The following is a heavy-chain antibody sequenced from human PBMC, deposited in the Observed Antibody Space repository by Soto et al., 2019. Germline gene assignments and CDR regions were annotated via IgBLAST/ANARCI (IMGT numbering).Heavy chain of an antibody. CDR1: GGSISSGGYY. D-gene: IGHD3-22*01. CDR3: ARGDPYYYESSGPNGFDP. CDR2: IYYSGST. V-gene: IGHV4-31*03. Sequence: PSETLSLTCTVSGGSISSGGYYWSWIRQPPGKGLEWIGYIYYSGSTYYNPSLKSRVTISVDTSKNQFSLKLSSVTAADTAVYYCARGDPYYYESSGPNGFDPWGQGTLVTVSS. J-gene: IGHJ5*02.